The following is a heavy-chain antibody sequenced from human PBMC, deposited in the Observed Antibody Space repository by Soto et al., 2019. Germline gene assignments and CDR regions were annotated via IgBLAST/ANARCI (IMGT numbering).Heavy chain of an antibody. Sequence: SGPTLVTPTQTLTRTCTFAWFSLSTAGMCVSWIRQPPGKALDCLALMDWDDDKYYSTSLKTRLTISKDTSKNQVVLTMTNMDPVATATYYCARIRSGDPRNYFDYWGQGNLVTVSS. V-gene: IGHV2-70*01. CDR1: WFSLSTAGMC. D-gene: IGHD4-17*01. CDR2: MDWDDDK. J-gene: IGHJ4*02. CDR3: ARIRSGDPRNYFDY.